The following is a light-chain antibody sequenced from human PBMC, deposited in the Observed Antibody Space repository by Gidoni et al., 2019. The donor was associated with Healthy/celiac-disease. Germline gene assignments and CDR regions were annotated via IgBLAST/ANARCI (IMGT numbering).Light chain of an antibody. CDR2: DAS. J-gene: IGKJ3*01. Sequence: EIVLTQSPATLSLSPGERATLSCRASQSVSSYVAWYHQKPGQAPRLLIYDASNRATGIPARFSGSGSGTDFTLTISSLEPEDFAVYYCQQRSNWPGFTFGPGTKVDIK. CDR1: QSVSSY. V-gene: IGKV3-11*01. CDR3: QQRSNWPGFT.